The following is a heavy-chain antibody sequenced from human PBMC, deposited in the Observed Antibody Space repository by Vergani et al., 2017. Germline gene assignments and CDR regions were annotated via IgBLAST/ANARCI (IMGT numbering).Heavy chain of an antibody. CDR3: AKTLSSGWYVVDY. V-gene: IGHV3-33*06. CDR1: GFTFSSYG. CDR2: IWYDGSNK. D-gene: IGHD6-19*01. Sequence: QVQLVESGGGVVQPGRSLRLSCAASGFTFSSYGMHWVRQAPGKGLEWVAVIWYDGSNKYYADSVKGRFTISRYNSKNTLYLQMNSLRAEDTAVYYCAKTLSSGWYVVDYWGQGTLVTVSS. J-gene: IGHJ4*02.